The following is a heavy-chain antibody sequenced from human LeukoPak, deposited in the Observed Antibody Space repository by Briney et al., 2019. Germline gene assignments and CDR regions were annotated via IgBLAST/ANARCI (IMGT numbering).Heavy chain of an antibody. V-gene: IGHV4-59*08. J-gene: IGHJ4*02. CDR3: AGHHPRNTVDF. CDR1: GGSISSYY. Sequence: SETLSLTCTVSGGSISSYYWSWIRQPPGKGLEWIAYISDIGSINYNPSLKSRVTISLDMSKNQFSLKLSSVTAADTAVYYCAGHHPRNTVDFWGQGTLVTVSS. D-gene: IGHD2/OR15-2a*01. CDR2: ISDIGSI.